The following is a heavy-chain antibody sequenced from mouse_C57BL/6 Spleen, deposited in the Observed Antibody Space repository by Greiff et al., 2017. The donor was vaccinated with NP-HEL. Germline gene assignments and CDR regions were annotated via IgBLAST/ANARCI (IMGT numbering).Heavy chain of an antibody. CDR2: IYPGSGNT. D-gene: IGHD2-5*01. Sequence: QVQLQQSGAELVRPGASVKLSCKASGYTFTDYYINWVKQRPGQGLEWIARIYPGSGNTYYNEKFKGKATLTAEKSSSTAYMQLSSLTSEDSAVYFCAIYSNERSWYFDVWGTGTTVTVSS. CDR1: GYTFTDYY. J-gene: IGHJ1*03. V-gene: IGHV1-76*01. CDR3: AIYSNERSWYFDV.